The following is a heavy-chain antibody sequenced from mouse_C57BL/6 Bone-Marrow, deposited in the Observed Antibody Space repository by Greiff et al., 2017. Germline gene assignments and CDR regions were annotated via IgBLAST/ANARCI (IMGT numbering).Heavy chain of an antibody. V-gene: IGHV14-2*01. Sequence: VQLQQSGAELVKPGASVKLSCTASGFNIKDYYIHWVKQRTEQGLEWIGRIDPEDGDTKYAPNFQDKATITADTSSNTAYLQLSSLTSEDTAVYYCTRSLIYYGTNYWGQGTTLTVSS. D-gene: IGHD1-1*01. CDR3: TRSLIYYGTNY. CDR1: GFNIKDYY. CDR2: IDPEDGDT. J-gene: IGHJ2*01.